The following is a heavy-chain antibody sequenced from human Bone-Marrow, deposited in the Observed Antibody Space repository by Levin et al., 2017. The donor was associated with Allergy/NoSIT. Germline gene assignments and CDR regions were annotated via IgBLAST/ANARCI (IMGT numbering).Heavy chain of an antibody. CDR3: ARDLWGGMATIKGGAWFDP. J-gene: IGHJ5*02. V-gene: IGHV1-69*13. CDR1: GGTFSSYA. Sequence: PEASVKVSCKASGGTFSSYAISWVRQAPGQGLEWMGGIIPIFGTANYAQKFQGRVTITADESTSTAYMELSSLRSEDTAVYYCARDLWGGMATIKGGAWFDPWGQGTLVTVSS. CDR2: IIPIFGTA. D-gene: IGHD5-24*01.